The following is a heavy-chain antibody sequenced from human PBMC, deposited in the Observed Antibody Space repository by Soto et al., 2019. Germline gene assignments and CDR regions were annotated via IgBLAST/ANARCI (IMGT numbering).Heavy chain of an antibody. J-gene: IGHJ6*02. V-gene: IGHV1-69*06. CDR3: ATRIAAAGYSYYYYGMDV. CDR2: IIPIFGTA. D-gene: IGHD6-13*01. Sequence: GASVKVSCKASGGTFSSYAISWVRQAPGQGLEWMGGIIPIFGTANYAQKFQGRVTTTADKSTSTAYMELSSLRSEDTAVYYCATRIAAAGYSYYYYGMDVWGQGTTVTVS. CDR1: GGTFSSYA.